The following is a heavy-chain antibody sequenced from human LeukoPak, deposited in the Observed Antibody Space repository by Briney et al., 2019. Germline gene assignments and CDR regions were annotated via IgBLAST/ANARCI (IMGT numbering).Heavy chain of an antibody. CDR2: IYNSGNT. J-gene: IGHJ4*02. V-gene: IGHV4-39*01. CDR3: ARERYYYDSSSEGNY. Sequence: SETLSLTCIVSGGSITSSSYYWGWIRQPPGKGLEWIGSIYNSGNTYYNPSLKSRVTISVDTSKNQFSLKLSSVTAADTAVYYCARERYYYDSSSEGNYWGQGTLVTVSS. D-gene: IGHD3-22*01. CDR1: GGSITSSSYY.